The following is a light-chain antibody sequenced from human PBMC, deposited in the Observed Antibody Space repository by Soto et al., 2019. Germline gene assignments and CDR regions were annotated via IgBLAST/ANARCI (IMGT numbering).Light chain of an antibody. CDR1: QSVLYSSNNKNY. CDR2: WAS. J-gene: IGKJ1*01. CDR3: QQYYSIPRT. Sequence: DIVMTQSPDSLAVSLGERATINCKSSQSVLYSSNNKNYLAWYQQKPGQPPKLLIYWASTRESGVPDRFSGSESETDFTLTVSSLQAEDVAVYYCQQYYSIPRTFGQGTKVEVK. V-gene: IGKV4-1*01.